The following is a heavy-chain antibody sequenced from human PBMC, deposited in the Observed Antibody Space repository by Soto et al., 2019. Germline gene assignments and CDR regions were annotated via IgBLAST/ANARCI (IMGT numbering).Heavy chain of an antibody. V-gene: IGHV4-59*01. D-gene: IGHD1-20*01. CDR3: ARGGYSWNDVTDY. Sequence: QVQLQESGPGLVKPSETLSLTCIVSGGSISNYYWSWIRQPPGKGLEWIGYIYYRGSTNYNPSLKSRVTISVDTSKNQFSLKLSSVTAADTAVYYCARGGYSWNDVTDYWGQGTLVTVSS. CDR1: GGSISNYY. J-gene: IGHJ4*02. CDR2: IYYRGST.